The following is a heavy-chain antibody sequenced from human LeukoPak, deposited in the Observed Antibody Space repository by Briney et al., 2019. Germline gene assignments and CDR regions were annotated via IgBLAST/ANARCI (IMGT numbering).Heavy chain of an antibody. CDR3: ARSNRPPYYFDY. CDR1: GFTVSSNY. J-gene: IGHJ4*02. Sequence: PGGSLRLFCAASGFTVSSNYMSWVRQAPGKGLKWVSVFYSGGSTYSADSVKGRFTISRDNSKNTLYLQMNSLRAEDTAVYYCARSNRPPYYFDYWGQGTLVTVSS. V-gene: IGHV3-53*01. CDR2: FYSGGST.